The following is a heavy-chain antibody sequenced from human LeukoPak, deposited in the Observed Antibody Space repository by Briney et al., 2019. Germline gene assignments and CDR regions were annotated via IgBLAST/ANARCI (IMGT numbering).Heavy chain of an antibody. D-gene: IGHD6-13*01. J-gene: IGHJ3*02. CDR2: IYYSGST. CDR3: ARHMRREQQLVEVAFDI. V-gene: IGHV4-39*01. Sequence: SETLSLTCTVSGGSISSSSYYWGWIRQPPGKGLEWIGSIYYSGSTYYNPSLKSRVTISVDTSKNQFSLKLSSVTAADTAVYYCARHMRREQQLVEVAFDIWGQGTMVTVSS. CDR1: GGSISSSSYY.